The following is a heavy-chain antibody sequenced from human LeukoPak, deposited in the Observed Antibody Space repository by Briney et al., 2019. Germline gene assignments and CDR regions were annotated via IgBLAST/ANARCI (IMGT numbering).Heavy chain of an antibody. CDR2: ISGSGGST. CDR3: AKHDRLDYGDYVDG. D-gene: IGHD4-17*01. CDR1: GFTFSSYA. V-gene: IGHV3-23*01. Sequence: PGGSLRLSCAASGFTFSSYAMSWVRQAPGKGLEWVSIISGSGGSTYYADSVKGRFTISRDNSKTTLYLQMNSLRAEQDTAVYFCAKHDRLDYGDYVDGWGQGTLVTVSS. J-gene: IGHJ4*02.